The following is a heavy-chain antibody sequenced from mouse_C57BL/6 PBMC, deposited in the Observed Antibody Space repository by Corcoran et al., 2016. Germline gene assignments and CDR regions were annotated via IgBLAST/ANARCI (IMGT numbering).Heavy chain of an antibody. J-gene: IGHJ4*01. CDR3: ARAYRYAMDY. CDR1: GYTFTTYG. CDR2: INTYSGVP. V-gene: IGHV9-3*01. D-gene: IGHD2-10*01. Sequence: QIQLVQSGPELKKPGETVKISCKASGYTFTTYGMSWVKRAPGKGLKWMGWINTYSGVPTYADDFKGRFAFSLETSASTAYLQINNLKNEDTATYFCARAYRYAMDYWGQGTSVTVSS.